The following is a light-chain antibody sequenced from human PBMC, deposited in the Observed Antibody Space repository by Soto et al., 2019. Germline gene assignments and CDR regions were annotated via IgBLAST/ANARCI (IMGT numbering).Light chain of an antibody. J-gene: IGKJ2*01. CDR1: RSVSSN. Sequence: EILMTQSPATLSVSPGERVTLSCRASRSVSSNLAWYQQKPGQAPRLLLYGASTRATGIPARFSGSGSGTEFTLNISSLQSEDFAVYYCQQYNNWPPYTFGQGTKLEIK. V-gene: IGKV3-15*01. CDR3: QQYNNWPPYT. CDR2: GAS.